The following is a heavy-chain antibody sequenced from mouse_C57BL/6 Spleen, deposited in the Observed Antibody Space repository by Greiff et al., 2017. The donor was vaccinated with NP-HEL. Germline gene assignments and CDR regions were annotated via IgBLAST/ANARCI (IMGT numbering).Heavy chain of an antibody. CDR3: ARRGYSNWYYDV. V-gene: IGHV5-16*01. Sequence: EVKLQESEGGLVQPGSSMKLSCTASGFTFSDYYMAWVRQVPEKGLEWVANINYDGSSTYYLDSLKSRFIISRDNAKNILYLQMSSLKSEDTATYYCARRGYSNWYYDVWGTGTTVTVSS. CDR2: INYDGSST. CDR1: GFTFSDYY. J-gene: IGHJ1*03. D-gene: IGHD2-5*01.